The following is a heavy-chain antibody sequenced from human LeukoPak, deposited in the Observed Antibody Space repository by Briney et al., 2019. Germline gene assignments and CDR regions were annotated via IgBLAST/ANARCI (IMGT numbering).Heavy chain of an antibody. J-gene: IGHJ4*02. CDR3: ARHAEYNSGWHFYLDH. CDR2: VHNVGST. Sequence: WETLSLTCTVSGVSTTNGISYWAWIRQSPGKGLKWIGSVHNVGSTYYNLSLRSRVTMSIDTPKNQFSLRLNSVTAADSAVYYCARHAEYNSGWHFYLDHWGQGILVTVSS. CDR1: GVSTTNGISY. V-gene: IGHV4-39*01. D-gene: IGHD6-19*01.